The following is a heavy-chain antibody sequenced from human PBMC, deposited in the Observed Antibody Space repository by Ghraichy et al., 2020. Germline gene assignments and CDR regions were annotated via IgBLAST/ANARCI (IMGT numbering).Heavy chain of an antibody. J-gene: IGHJ5*02. Sequence: SETLSLTCAVYGGSFSDYYWTWIRQSPGRGLEWIGEVEQSRIPNISPSLKSRVTILLDTSRNQFSLKLNSVTAADSAVYYCARCSRSARGEGGYNWIDPWGRGTPVTVSS. D-gene: IGHD6-6*01. CDR1: GGSFSDYY. CDR2: VEQSRIP. CDR3: ARCSRSARGEGGYNWIDP. V-gene: IGHV4-34*01.